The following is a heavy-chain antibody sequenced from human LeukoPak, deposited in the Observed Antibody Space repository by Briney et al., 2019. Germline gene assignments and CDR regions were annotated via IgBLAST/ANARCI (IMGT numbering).Heavy chain of an antibody. J-gene: IGHJ3*02. CDR2: INPNSGGT. CDR3: ARDLVGTYYYDSREINDAFDI. Sequence: ASVKVSCKASGYTFTGYYMHWVRQAPGQGLEWMGWINPNSGGTNYAQKFQGRVTMTTDTSTSTAYMELRSLRSDDTAVYYCARDLVGTYYYDSREINDAFDIWGQGTMVTVSS. CDR1: GYTFTGYY. V-gene: IGHV1-2*02. D-gene: IGHD3-22*01.